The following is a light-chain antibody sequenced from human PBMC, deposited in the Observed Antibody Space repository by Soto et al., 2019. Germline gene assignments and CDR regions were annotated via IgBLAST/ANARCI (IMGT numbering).Light chain of an antibody. V-gene: IGKV3-20*01. CDR2: GAS. CDR3: QQYGSSPLT. CDR1: QSVSSTS. J-gene: IGKJ4*01. Sequence: EIVLTQSPGTLSLSPGERDTLSCRASQSVSSTSLAWYQQRPGQAPRLVIYGASNRATGIPDRFSGSGSGTDFTLTIGRLEPEDFAMYYCQQYGSSPLTFGGGTKVEIK.